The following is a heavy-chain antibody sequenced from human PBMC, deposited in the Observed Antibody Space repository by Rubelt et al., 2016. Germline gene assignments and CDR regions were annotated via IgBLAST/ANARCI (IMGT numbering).Heavy chain of an antibody. CDR2: IYHSGGT. CDR1: GYSISSGYF. V-gene: IGHV4-38-2*02. J-gene: IGHJ6*02. CDR3: ATHYYGMDV. Sequence: ESGPGLVKPSETLSLTCTVSGYSISSGYFWGWIRQPPGKGLEWIASIYHSGGTYYNPSLKSRVTISVDTSKNQFSLKLSSVTAADTAVYYCATHYYGMDVWGQGTTVTVSS.